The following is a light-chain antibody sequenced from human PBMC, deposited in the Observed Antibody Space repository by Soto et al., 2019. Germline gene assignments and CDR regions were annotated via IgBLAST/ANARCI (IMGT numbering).Light chain of an antibody. J-gene: IGKJ1*01. CDR3: QQYYSTPLT. CDR2: WAS. Sequence: DIVMTQSPDSLAVSLGERATINFKSSQSVLYSSNNKNYLAWYQQKPGQPPKLLIYWASTRESGVPDRFSGSGSGTDFTLTISSLQAEDVAVYYCQQYYSTPLTFGQGTRWIS. V-gene: IGKV4-1*01. CDR1: QSVLYSSNNKNY.